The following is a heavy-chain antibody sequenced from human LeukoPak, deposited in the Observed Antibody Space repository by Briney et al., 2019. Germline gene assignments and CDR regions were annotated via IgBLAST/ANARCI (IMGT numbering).Heavy chain of an antibody. V-gene: IGHV3-7*01. J-gene: IGHJ4*02. CDR2: IKQDGSEK. D-gene: IGHD6-13*01. CDR1: GFTFSSYS. Sequence: GGSLRLSCAASGFTFSSYSMNWVRQAPGKGLEWVANIKQDGSEKYYVDSVKGRSTISRDNSKNTLYLQMNSLRAEDTAVYYCARSDTWNQQLVPPDYWGQGTLVTVSS. CDR3: ARSDTWNQQLVPPDY.